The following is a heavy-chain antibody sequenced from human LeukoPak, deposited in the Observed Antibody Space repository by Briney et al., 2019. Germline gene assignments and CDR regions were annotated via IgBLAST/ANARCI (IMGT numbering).Heavy chain of an antibody. V-gene: IGHV6-1*01. D-gene: IGHD3-22*01. CDR2: TYYRSKWYN. CDR1: GDSVSSNSAA. CDR3: ASQSSGLYDSSGFDY. Sequence: SQTPSLTCAISGDSVSSNSAAWNWIRQSPSRGLEWLGRTYYRSKWYNDYAVSVKSRITINPDTSRNQFSLQLNSVTPEDTAVYYCASQSSGLYDSSGFDYWGQGTLVTVSS. J-gene: IGHJ4*02.